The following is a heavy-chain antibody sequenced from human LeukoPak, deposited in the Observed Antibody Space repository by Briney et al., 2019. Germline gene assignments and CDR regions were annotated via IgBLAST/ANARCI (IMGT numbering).Heavy chain of an antibody. CDR1: GFTFSSYS. CDR3: ARDFRRHDSSGYYV. Sequence: PGGSLRLSCAASGFTFSSYSMNWVRQAPGKGLEWVSSISSSSSYIYYADSVKGRFTISRDNAKNSLYLQMNSLRAEDTAVCYCARDFRRHDSSGYYVWGQGTLVTVSS. CDR2: ISSSSSYI. J-gene: IGHJ4*02. D-gene: IGHD3-22*01. V-gene: IGHV3-21*01.